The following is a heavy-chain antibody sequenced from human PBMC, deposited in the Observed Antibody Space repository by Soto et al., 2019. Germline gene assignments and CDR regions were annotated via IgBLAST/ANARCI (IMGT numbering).Heavy chain of an antibody. CDR3: ARYKWSSGWYWFDP. Sequence: SVKVYCKASGGTFSSSPISSVRQAPGKGLEWMGRIIPILGIANYAQKFQGRVTITADKSTSTAYMELSSLRSEDTAVYYCARYKWSSGWYWFDPWGQGTLVTSPQ. J-gene: IGHJ5*02. CDR1: GGTFSSSP. V-gene: IGHV1-69*02. D-gene: IGHD6-19*01. CDR2: IIPILGIA.